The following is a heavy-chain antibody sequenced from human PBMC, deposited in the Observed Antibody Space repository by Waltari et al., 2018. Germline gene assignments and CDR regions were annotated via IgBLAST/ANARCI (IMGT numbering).Heavy chain of an antibody. CDR1: GYTFTSYG. D-gene: IGHD1-26*01. V-gene: IGHV1-18*01. CDR3: AREPLSGSYPAHWFDP. CDR2: ISAYNGNT. J-gene: IGHJ5*02. Sequence: QVQLVQSGAAVKKPGASVKVSCKASGYTFTSYGISWVRQAPGQGLEWMGWISAYNGNTNYAQKLQGRVTMTTDTSTSTAYMELRSLRSDDTAVYYCAREPLSGSYPAHWFDPWGQGTLVTVSS.